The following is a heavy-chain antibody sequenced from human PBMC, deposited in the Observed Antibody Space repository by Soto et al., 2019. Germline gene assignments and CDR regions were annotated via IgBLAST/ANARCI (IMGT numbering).Heavy chain of an antibody. CDR3: AKSYYDFWSGYQTSYYYGMDV. V-gene: IGHV3-30*18. CDR2: ISYDGSNK. CDR1: GFSFSDYG. Sequence: LRLSCAASGFSFSDYGMHWVRQAPGKGLEWLAVISYDGSNKYHADSVKGRFSISRDNSKGTLYLQMKSLRSEDTAVYYCAKSYYDFWSGYQTSYYYGMDVWGQGTTVTVSS. J-gene: IGHJ6*02. D-gene: IGHD3-3*01.